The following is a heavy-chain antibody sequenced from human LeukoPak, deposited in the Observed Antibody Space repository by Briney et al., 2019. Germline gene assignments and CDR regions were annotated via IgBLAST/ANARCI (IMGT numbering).Heavy chain of an antibody. CDR3: ARGPRFGELLWHWFDP. Sequence: SETLSLTCTVSGYSISSGHYWGWIRQPSGKGLEWIGSMYHSGSTYYNPPLKSRVTISEDTSKNQFSLKLRSVTAADTAVYYCARGPRFGELLWHWFDPWGQGTLVTVSS. CDR2: MYHSGST. CDR1: GYSISSGHY. V-gene: IGHV4-38-2*02. D-gene: IGHD3-10*01. J-gene: IGHJ5*02.